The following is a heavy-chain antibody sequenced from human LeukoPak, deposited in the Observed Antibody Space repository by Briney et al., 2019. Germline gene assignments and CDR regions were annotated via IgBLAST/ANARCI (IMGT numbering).Heavy chain of an antibody. CDR2: IYYSGST. CDR1: GGSISSSSYY. D-gene: IGHD5-18*01. Sequence: SETLSLTCTVSGGSISSSSYYWGWVRQPPGKGLEWLGSIYYSGSTYYNPSLKSRVTISVDTSKNQFSLKLSSVTAADTAVYYCAGLSEGGYSYGPADYWGQGTLVTVSS. J-gene: IGHJ4*02. CDR3: AGLSEGGYSYGPADY. V-gene: IGHV4-39*01.